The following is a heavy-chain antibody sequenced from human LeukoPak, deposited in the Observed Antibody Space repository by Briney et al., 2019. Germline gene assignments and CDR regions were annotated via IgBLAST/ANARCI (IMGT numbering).Heavy chain of an antibody. Sequence: ASVKVSCKASGYTVTGYYMHWVRQAPGQGREWMGWINPNSGGTNYAQRFQGRVTMTRDTSISTAYMELSRLRSDDTAVYYCARGRGRGYSYGYLGYWGLGTLVTVSS. D-gene: IGHD5-18*01. CDR2: INPNSGGT. V-gene: IGHV1-2*02. CDR3: ARGRGRGYSYGYLGY. J-gene: IGHJ4*02. CDR1: GYTVTGYY.